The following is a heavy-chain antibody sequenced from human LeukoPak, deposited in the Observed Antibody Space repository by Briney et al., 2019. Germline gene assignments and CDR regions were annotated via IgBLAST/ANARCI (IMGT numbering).Heavy chain of an antibody. CDR3: ARDPVPHSYYYDSSGYYFDY. CDR2: IWYDGSNK. J-gene: IGHJ4*02. D-gene: IGHD3-22*01. CDR1: GFTFSSYG. Sequence: PGRSLRLSCAASGFTFSSYGMHWVRQAPGKGLEWVAVIWYDGSNKYYADSVKGRFTISRDNSKNTLYLQMNSLRAEDTAVYYCARDPVPHSYYYDSSGYYFDYWGQGTLVTVSS. V-gene: IGHV3-33*01.